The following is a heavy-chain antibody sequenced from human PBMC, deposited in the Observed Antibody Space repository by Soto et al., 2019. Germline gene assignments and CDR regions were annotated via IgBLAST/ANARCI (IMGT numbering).Heavy chain of an antibody. CDR2: INPNSGGT. Sequence: ASVEVSCKASGYTFTGYYMHWVRQAPGQGLEWMGWINPNSGGTNYAQKFQGWVTMTRDTSISTAYMELSRLRSDDTAVYYCARNSGWYFGPRLGGMDVWGQGTTVTVSS. D-gene: IGHD6-19*01. CDR3: ARNSGWYFGPRLGGMDV. J-gene: IGHJ6*02. CDR1: GYTFTGYY. V-gene: IGHV1-2*04.